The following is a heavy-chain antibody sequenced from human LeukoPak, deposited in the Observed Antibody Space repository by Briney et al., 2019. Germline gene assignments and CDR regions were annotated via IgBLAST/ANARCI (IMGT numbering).Heavy chain of an antibody. J-gene: IGHJ4*02. CDR1: GYSISSGYY. V-gene: IGHV4-38-2*02. D-gene: IGHD6-13*01. CDR2: IYYSGST. CDR3: ARERSFYSSSWSLKYYFDY. Sequence: SETLSLTCTVSGYSISSGYYWGWIRQPPGKGLEWIGNIYYSGSTYYNPSLKSRVTISVDTSKNQFSLKLSSVTAADTAVYYCARERSFYSSSWSLKYYFDYWGQGTLVTVSS.